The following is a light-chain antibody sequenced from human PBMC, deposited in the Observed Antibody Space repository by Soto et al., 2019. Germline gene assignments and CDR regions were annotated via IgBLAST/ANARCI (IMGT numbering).Light chain of an antibody. Sequence: DIQMTQSPSSLSASVGDRVTITCRASRGISNYLAWYQQKPGKVPKLLIYLASTLQSGVTSRFSGSGSGTDFTLTISSLQPEDVATYYCQKYNSAPSTFGPGTKVAIK. CDR1: RGISNY. J-gene: IGKJ3*01. V-gene: IGKV1-27*01. CDR3: QKYNSAPST. CDR2: LAS.